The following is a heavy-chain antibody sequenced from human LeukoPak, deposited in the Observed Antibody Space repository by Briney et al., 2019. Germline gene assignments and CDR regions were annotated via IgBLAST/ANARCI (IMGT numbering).Heavy chain of an antibody. J-gene: IGHJ5*02. CDR2: INSDGSST. D-gene: IGHD3-10*01. V-gene: IGHV3-74*01. CDR1: GFTFSTYW. Sequence: GGSLRLSCAASGFTFSTYWMHWVRQAPGKGLVWVSRINSDGSSTRYADSVKGRFTISRDNAKNSLYLQMSSLRAEDTAVYYCASGSGSLASPWGQGTLVTVSS. CDR3: ASGSGSLASP.